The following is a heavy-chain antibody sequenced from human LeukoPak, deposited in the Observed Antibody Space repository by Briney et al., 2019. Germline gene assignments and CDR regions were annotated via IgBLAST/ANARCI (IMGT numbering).Heavy chain of an antibody. D-gene: IGHD2-15*01. CDR3: AKDGSYCSGGSCYIDY. Sequence: GGSLRLSCVASGFSFSSYGMHWVRQAPGKGLEWVAVISYDGSNKYYADSVKGRFTISRDNSKNTLYLQMNSLRTEDTAVYYCAKDGSYCSGGSCYIDYWGQGALVTVSS. V-gene: IGHV3-30*18. CDR2: ISYDGSNK. CDR1: GFSFSSYG. J-gene: IGHJ4*02.